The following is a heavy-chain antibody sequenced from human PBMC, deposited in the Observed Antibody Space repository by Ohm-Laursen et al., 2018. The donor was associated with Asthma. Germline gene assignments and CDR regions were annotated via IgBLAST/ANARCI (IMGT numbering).Heavy chain of an antibody. Sequence: SLRLSCAASGFTFRNYAMNWVRQAPGKGLEWVSTISLGGGGTYFADSVRGRFTISRDNSNNMLYLHMNSLSAEDTALYYGARIGPEWELPGREYSLHHWGEGTLVTVSS. V-gene: IGHV3-23*01. CDR3: ARIGPEWELPGREYSLHH. J-gene: IGHJ1*01. CDR2: ISLGGGGT. D-gene: IGHD1-26*01. CDR1: GFTFRNYA.